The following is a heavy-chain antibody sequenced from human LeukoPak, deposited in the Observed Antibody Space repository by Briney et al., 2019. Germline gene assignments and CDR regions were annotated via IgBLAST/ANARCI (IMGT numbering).Heavy chain of an antibody. CDR2: IIPIFGIA. V-gene: IGHV1-69*04. Sequence: ASVKVSCKASGGTFSSYAISWVRQAPGQGLEWMGRIIPIFGIANYAQKFQGRVTITADKSTSTAYMELSSLRSEDTAVYYCARTLGDYPDYWGQGTLVTVSS. CDR1: GGTFSSYA. CDR3: ARTLGDYPDY. J-gene: IGHJ4*02. D-gene: IGHD4-17*01.